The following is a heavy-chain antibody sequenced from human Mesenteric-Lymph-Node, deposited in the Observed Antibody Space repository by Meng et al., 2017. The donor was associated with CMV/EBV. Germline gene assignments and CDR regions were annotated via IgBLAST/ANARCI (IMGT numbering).Heavy chain of an antibody. CDR1: GFIFSTYA. D-gene: IGHD6-13*01. CDR3: AGTSGI. J-gene: IGHJ3*02. V-gene: IGHV3-23*01. Sequence: GESLKISCAASGFIFSTYAMSWVRQAPGKGLEWVSAIDGSGGSTYYADSVKGRFTVSRDNSKNTLYLQMNSLRAEDTAVYYCAGTSGIWGQGTMVTVSS. CDR2: IDGSGGST.